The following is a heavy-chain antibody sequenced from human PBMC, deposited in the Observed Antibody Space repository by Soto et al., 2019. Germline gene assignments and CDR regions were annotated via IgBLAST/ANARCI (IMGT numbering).Heavy chain of an antibody. CDR1: GFSFSRHA. Sequence: EVQLLESGGGLVQPGGSLRLSCAASGFSFSRHAMSWVRQAPGKGLEWVSTISSGGTTYYADAVKGRFTISRDNSKNTQSLQMNSLEAEDTAVYYCAKLGYCSSGTCYLDYYYGVDVWGQGTTVTDSS. D-gene: IGHD2-15*01. J-gene: IGHJ6*02. CDR3: AKLGYCSSGTCYLDYYYGVDV. V-gene: IGHV3-23*01. CDR2: ISSGGTT.